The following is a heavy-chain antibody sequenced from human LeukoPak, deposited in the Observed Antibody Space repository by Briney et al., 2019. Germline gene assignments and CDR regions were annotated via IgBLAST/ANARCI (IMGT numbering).Heavy chain of an antibody. J-gene: IGHJ6*03. CDR3: ARGSRITTVRGVRNYYYYMDV. CDR2: INHSGST. Sequence: PSETLSLTCAVYGGSFSGYYWSWIRQPPGKGLEWIGEINHSGSTNYNPSLKSRVTISVDTSKNQFSLKLSSVTAADTAVYYCARGSRITTVRGVRNYYYYMDVWGKGTTVTVSS. D-gene: IGHD3-10*01. V-gene: IGHV4-34*01. CDR1: GGSFSGYY.